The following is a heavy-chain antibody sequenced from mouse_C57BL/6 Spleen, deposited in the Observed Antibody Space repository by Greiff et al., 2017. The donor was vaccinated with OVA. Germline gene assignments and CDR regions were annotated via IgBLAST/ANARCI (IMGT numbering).Heavy chain of an antibody. CDR2: INPNNGGT. V-gene: IGHV1-22*01. CDR1: GYTFTDYN. J-gene: IGHJ3*01. Sequence: VQLKQSGPELVKPGASVKMSCKASGYTFTDYNMHWVKQSHGKSLEWIGYINPNNGGTNYNQKFKGKATLTVNKSSSTAYMELRSLTSEDSAVYYCARGDYYYYGSSSAWFAYWGQGTLVTVSA. CDR3: ARGDYYYYGSSSAWFAY. D-gene: IGHD1-1*01.